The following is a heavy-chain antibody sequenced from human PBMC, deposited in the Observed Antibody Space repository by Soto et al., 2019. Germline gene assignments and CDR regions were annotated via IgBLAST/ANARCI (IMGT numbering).Heavy chain of an antibody. J-gene: IGHJ6*02. V-gene: IGHV1-8*01. CDR2: MNPNSGST. Sequence: ASVKVSCKASGYTFTSYDINWVRQATGQGLEWMGWMNPNSGSTGYAQKFQGRVTMTRNTSISTAYMELSSLRSEDTAVYYCARKTLHYYYYGMDVWGQGTTVTVSS. CDR1: GYTFTSYD. CDR3: ARKTLHYYYYGMDV.